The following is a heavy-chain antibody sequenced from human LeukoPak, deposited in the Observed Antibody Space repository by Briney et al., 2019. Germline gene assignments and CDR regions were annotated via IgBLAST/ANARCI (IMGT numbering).Heavy chain of an antibody. V-gene: IGHV3-53*01. CDR2: IYNDGST. CDR3: ARDREEVTARAQMDV. Sequence: PGGSLRLSCAASGFSVSNNYMSRVRQAPGKGLEWVSVIYNDGSTHYTDSAKGRFTISKDNSKNTLYLQMNDLSAEDTAVYYCARDREEVTARAQMDVWGKGTTVTVSS. J-gene: IGHJ6*04. D-gene: IGHD2-21*02. CDR1: GFSVSNNY.